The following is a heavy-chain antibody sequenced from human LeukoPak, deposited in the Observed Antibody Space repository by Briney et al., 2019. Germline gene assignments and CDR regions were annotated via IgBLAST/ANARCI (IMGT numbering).Heavy chain of an antibody. V-gene: IGHV4-61*02. CDR2: IYSSGST. Sequence: PSQTLSLTCTVSGGSISSGSYYWSWIRQPAGKGLEWIGRIYSSGSTNYSPSLKGRITMSVDTSKNQFSLNMSSVTAADTAVYYCARGSYRNTWYLRGLLDPWGQGTLVTVSS. CDR1: GGSISSGSYY. CDR3: ARGSYRNTWYLRGLLDP. D-gene: IGHD6-13*01. J-gene: IGHJ5*02.